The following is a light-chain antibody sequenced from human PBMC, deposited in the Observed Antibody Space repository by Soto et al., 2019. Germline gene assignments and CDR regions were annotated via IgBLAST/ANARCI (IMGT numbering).Light chain of an antibody. CDR3: QQRSDWPPIT. CDR2: DTS. CDR1: QSVSSK. V-gene: IGKV3-15*01. J-gene: IGKJ5*01. Sequence: MVMTQSPATLSLSPGERATLSCRASQSVSSKLAWYQQKPGQAPRLLIYDTSTRATGIPARFSGSGSGTEFTLTISSLQSEDFAVYYCQQRSDWPPITFGQGTRLEIK.